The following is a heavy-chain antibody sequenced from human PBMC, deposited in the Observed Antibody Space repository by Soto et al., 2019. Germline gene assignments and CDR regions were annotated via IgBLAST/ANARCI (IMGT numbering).Heavy chain of an antibody. CDR1: GFTFINYA. CDR2: ISGGGDAA. J-gene: IGHJ2*01. CDR3: ARKILGSTTRSDCWYFDL. V-gene: IGHV3-23*01. Sequence: EVQLLESGGGLVQPGGSLRLSCAGSGFTFINYAMNWVRQAPGKGLEWVSSISGGGDAAFFGDSVRGRFTISRDNSKNTMTLQMNSLGVGDAAVYCCARKILGSTTRSDCWYFDLWGRGTLVTVSS. D-gene: IGHD7-27*01.